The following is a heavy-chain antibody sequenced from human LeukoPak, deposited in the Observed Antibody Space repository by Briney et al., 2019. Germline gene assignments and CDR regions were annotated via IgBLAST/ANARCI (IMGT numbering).Heavy chain of an antibody. CDR2: IIPIFGTA. D-gene: IGHD1-26*01. CDR1: GGTFSSYA. V-gene: IGHV1-69*13. J-gene: IGHJ4*02. Sequence: SVKVSCKASGGTFSSYAISWVRQAPGQGLEWMGGIIPIFGTANYAQKFQGRVTITADESTSTAYMELSSLRSEDTAVYYCAKGPRMNGSYSYYFDYWGQGTLVTVSS. CDR3: AKGPRMNGSYSYYFDY.